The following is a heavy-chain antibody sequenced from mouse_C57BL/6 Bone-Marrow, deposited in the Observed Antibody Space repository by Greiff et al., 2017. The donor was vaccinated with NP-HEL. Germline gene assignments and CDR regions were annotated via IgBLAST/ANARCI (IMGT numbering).Heavy chain of an antibody. D-gene: IGHD1-1*01. V-gene: IGHV5-9-1*02. CDR3: TRDHGSLYYFDY. CDR2: ISSGGGYI. CDR1: GFTFSSYA. Sequence: EVKLMESGEGLVKPGGSLKLSCAASGFTFSSYAMSWVRQTPEKRLEWVAYISSGGGYIYYADPVKGRFTISRDNSRNTLYLQMSSLKSEDTAMYYCTRDHGSLYYFDYWGQGTTLTVSS. J-gene: IGHJ2*01.